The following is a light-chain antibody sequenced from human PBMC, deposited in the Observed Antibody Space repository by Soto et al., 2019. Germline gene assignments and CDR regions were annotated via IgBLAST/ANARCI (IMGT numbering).Light chain of an antibody. CDR3: GTWESYLSVGV. CDR2: DND. V-gene: IGLV1-51*01. CDR1: GSNIGSNS. J-gene: IGLJ2*01. Sequence: QSVLTQPPSVSAAPGQTVTISCSGRGSNIGSNSVSWYQQVPGTAPKLLLYDNDKRPSGIPDRFFGSKSGTSATLGIAGPHTADEADYYCGTWESYLSVGVFGGGTQLTV.